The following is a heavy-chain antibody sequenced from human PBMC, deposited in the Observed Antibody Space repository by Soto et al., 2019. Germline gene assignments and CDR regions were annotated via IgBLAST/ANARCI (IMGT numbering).Heavy chain of an antibody. CDR3: ARVSGSGWYY. V-gene: IGHV3-11*04. CDR1: GFTLDNYA. CDR2: ISGSGGAT. D-gene: IGHD6-19*01. Sequence: PGGSLRLSRAASGFTLDNYAMNWVRQAPGKGLEWVAHISGSGGATKYADSVKGRFSISKNNSKNTLYLQMNSLRAEDTAVYYCARVSGSGWYYWGQGTLVTSPQ. J-gene: IGHJ4*02.